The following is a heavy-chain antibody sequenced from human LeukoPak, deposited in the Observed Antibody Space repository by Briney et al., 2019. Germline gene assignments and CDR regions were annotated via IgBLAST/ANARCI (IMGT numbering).Heavy chain of an antibody. V-gene: IGHV4-61*02. Sequence: SQTLSLTCTVSGGSISTGSYYWSWIRQPAGKGLEWIGRIYTSGSTNYNPSLKSRVTISVDTSKNQFSLKLSSVTAADTAVYYCARERAYYDILPRWFDPWGQGSLVAVSS. CDR3: ARERAYYDILPRWFDP. CDR2: IYTSGST. D-gene: IGHD3-9*01. J-gene: IGHJ5*02. CDR1: GGSISTGSYY.